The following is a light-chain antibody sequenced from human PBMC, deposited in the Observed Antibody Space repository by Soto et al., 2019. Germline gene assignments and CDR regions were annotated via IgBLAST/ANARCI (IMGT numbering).Light chain of an antibody. CDR3: QQYGSSPRT. CDR2: GAS. J-gene: IGKJ2*01. CDR1: QSVSSSY. Sequence: EIVLTQSPGTLSLSPGERATLSCRASQSVSSSYLAWYQQKPGQPPRLLIYGASSRATGIPDRFSGSGSGTDFTLTISRLEPEEFAVYYCQQYGSSPRTFGQGTKLEIK. V-gene: IGKV3-20*01.